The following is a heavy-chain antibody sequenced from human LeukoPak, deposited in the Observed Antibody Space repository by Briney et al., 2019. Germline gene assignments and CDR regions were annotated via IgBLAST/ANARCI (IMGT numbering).Heavy chain of an antibody. Sequence: PSETLSLTCTVSGGSLTDSSFFWGWIRQSPGAGLEWIGKIYLDGRTNYDPPLRNRVTISVDTSKNQFSLRLTSVTAADRAVYYCVRLGGSYFRHGYYFYYMDVWGKGTAVTVSS. J-gene: IGHJ6*03. V-gene: IGHV4-39*01. D-gene: IGHD1-26*01. CDR2: IYLDGRT. CDR1: GGSLTDSSFF. CDR3: VRLGGSYFRHGYYFYYMDV.